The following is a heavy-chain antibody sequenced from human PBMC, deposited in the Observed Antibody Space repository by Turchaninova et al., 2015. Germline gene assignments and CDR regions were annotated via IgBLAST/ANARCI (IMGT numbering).Heavy chain of an antibody. CDR1: GTSVPSEW. CDR2: IYPDDSDT. J-gene: IGHJ4*02. Sequence: EVQLVQYGASMKNRWRVLRTYWKGSGTSVPSEWIGWVSQMPGKGLEWMGIIYPDDSDTRYSPSFQGQVTISADKSISTAYLQWSSLKASDTAMYYCVVRGWLLGPSDYWGQGTLVTVSS. CDR3: VVRGWLLGPSDY. D-gene: IGHD3-22*01. V-gene: IGHV5-51*01.